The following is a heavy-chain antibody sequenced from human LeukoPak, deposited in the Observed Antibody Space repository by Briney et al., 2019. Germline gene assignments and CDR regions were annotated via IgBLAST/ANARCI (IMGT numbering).Heavy chain of an antibody. V-gene: IGHV4-4*07. D-gene: IGHD6-13*01. Sequence: PSETLSLTCSVSGGSISNYYWSWIRQPAGKGLEWIVRIYTSESTNYNPSLKSRVTISTDKSKNQFSLKLSSVTAADTAVYYCAREPVAASGIDAFDIWGQGTMVTVSS. CDR3: AREPVAASGIDAFDI. CDR1: GGSISNYY. CDR2: IYTSEST. J-gene: IGHJ3*02.